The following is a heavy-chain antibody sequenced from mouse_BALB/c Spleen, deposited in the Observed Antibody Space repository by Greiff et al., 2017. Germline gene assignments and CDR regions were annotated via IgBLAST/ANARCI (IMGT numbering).Heavy chain of an antibody. V-gene: IGHV1S26*01. CDR3: ASPLSMIPYFAMDY. J-gene: IGHJ4*01. CDR2: INPSTGYT. Sequence: QVQLKESGAELMKPGASVKMSCKASGYTFTSYWMHWVKQRPGQGLEWIGYINPSTGYTEYNQKFKDKATLTADKSSSTAYMQLSSLTSEDSAVYYCASPLSMIPYFAMDYWGQGTSVTVSS. D-gene: IGHD2-3*01. CDR1: GYTFTSYW.